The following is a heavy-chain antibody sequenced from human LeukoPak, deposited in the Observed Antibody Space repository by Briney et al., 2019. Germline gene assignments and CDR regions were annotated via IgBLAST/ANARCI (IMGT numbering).Heavy chain of an antibody. CDR3: ARVNSYGNYNYYYDMDV. Sequence: GGSLRLSCAASGFTISSSWMHWVRQTPGKGPVWVSRISSDGSSTNYADSVKGRFSISRDNAKNTLYLQMNGLRAEDTAVYYCARVNSYGNYNYYYDMDVWGQGTTVTVSS. CDR2: ISSDGSST. V-gene: IGHV3-74*01. CDR1: GFTISSSW. D-gene: IGHD5-18*01. J-gene: IGHJ6*02.